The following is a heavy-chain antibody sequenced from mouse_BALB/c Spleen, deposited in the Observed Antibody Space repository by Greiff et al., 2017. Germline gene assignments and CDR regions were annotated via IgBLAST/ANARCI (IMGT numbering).Heavy chain of an antibody. Sequence: VQLQQSGPELVKPGASVKISCKASGYSFTGYNMNWVKQSNGKSLEWIGNIDPYYGGTSYNQKFKGKATLTVDKSSSTAYMQLKSLTSEDSAVYDCARDYGSSYWYYFDYWGQGTTLTVSA. D-gene: IGHD1-1*01. V-gene: IGHV1-39*01. J-gene: IGHJ2*01. CDR3: ARDYGSSYWYYFDY. CDR1: GYSFTGYN. CDR2: IDPYYGGT.